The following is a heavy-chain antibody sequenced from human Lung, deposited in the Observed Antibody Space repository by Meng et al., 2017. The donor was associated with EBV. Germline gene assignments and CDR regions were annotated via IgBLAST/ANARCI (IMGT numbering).Heavy chain of an antibody. V-gene: IGHV4-34*01. Sequence: QVQLQRWGAGLLKPSETLSLTCAVYGGSFSGSFSGYYWSWIRQAPGKGLEWIGEINDSGSTDYNPSLKSRLTISVDRSKSQFSLELSSVTAADTAVYYCARSTFDYWGQGTLVTVSS. CDR3: ARSTFDY. CDR1: GGSFSGSFSGYY. CDR2: INDSGST. J-gene: IGHJ4*02. D-gene: IGHD1-26*01.